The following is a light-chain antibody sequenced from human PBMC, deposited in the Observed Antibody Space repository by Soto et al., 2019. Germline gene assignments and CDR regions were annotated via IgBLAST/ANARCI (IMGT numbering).Light chain of an antibody. CDR2: AAS. V-gene: IGKV1D-16*01. CDR1: QDINIW. CDR3: QQYNIYPLT. Sequence: DVQMTQSPSSLSASVGDRVTITCRASQDINIWFDWYQQKPGNAPKSLIYAASSLQTGVPSRFSGRASGTDFTLTISTLQPEYSANYYCQQYNIYPLTFGGGTKVEIK. J-gene: IGKJ4*01.